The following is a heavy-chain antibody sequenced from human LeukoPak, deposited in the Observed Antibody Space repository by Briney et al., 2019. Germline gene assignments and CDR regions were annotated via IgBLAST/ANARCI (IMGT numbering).Heavy chain of an antibody. V-gene: IGHV3-23*01. CDR3: ATSGSFAYFDY. J-gene: IGHJ4*02. CDR2: VSGRDDST. Sequence: GGSLRLSCAASGFTFTNYAMYWVRQAPGRGLEWVSAVSGRDDSTYYADSVKGRFTISRDNSKNTLYLQMNSLRAEDTAVYYCATSGSFAYFDYWGQGTLVNVSS. D-gene: IGHD3-10*01. CDR1: GFTFTNYA.